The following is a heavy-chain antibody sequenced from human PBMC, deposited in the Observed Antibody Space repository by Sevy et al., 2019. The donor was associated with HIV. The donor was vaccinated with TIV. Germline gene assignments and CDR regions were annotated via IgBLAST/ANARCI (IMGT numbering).Heavy chain of an antibody. CDR2: ISGNSAAI. Sequence: GGSLRLSCAASGFSVNSNYMTWVRQAPGKGLEWISYISGNSAAIYYADSVKGRFTVSRDNDNDALYLQLNSLRYDDTALYYCARGPDCGGDCDIGFYYPLDVWGQGTTVTVSS. V-gene: IGHV3-48*02. CDR1: GFSVNSNY. CDR3: ARGPDCGGDCDIGFYYPLDV. J-gene: IGHJ6*02. D-gene: IGHD2-21*02.